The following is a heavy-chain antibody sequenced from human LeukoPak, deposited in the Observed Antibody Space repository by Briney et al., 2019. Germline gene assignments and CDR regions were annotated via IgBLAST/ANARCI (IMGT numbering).Heavy chain of an antibody. D-gene: IGHD6-19*01. CDR2: IRYDGNRK. Sequence: GGSLRLSCVASGLVFSNYGMHWVRQAPGKGLEWVTFIRYDGNRKYFADSVKGRFTISRDNSKNTLYLQMNSLRAEDTAVYYCARRSGIAVAGAFDYWGQGTLVTVSS. CDR3: ARRSGIAVAGAFDY. V-gene: IGHV3-30*02. CDR1: GLVFSNYG. J-gene: IGHJ4*02.